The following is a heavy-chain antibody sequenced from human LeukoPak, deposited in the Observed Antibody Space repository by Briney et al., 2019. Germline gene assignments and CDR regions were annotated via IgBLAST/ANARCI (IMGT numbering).Heavy chain of an antibody. J-gene: IGHJ6*02. CDR2: ISISGDTT. Sequence: GGSLRLSCGASGFTFSSHAMTWVRQAPGKGLEWVSAISISGDTTYYADSVKGRFTISRDNSKNTLYLQMNSLRAEDTAVYYCARDGPYYGMDVWGQGTTVTVSS. V-gene: IGHV3-23*01. CDR3: ARDGPYYGMDV. CDR1: GFTFSSHA.